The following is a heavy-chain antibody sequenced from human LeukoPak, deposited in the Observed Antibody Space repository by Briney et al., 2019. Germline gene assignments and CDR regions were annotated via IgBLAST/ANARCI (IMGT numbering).Heavy chain of an antibody. CDR2: ISGSGGST. D-gene: IGHD3/OR15-3a*01. J-gene: IGHJ4*02. Sequence: GGSLRLFCAASGFPFSSYAMRWVRQAPGKGLEWVSAISGSGGSTYYADSVKGRFTISRDNSKNTLYLQMNSLRAEDTAVYYCAKDLRTGRNDYWGQGTLVTVSS. V-gene: IGHV3-23*01. CDR3: AKDLRTGRNDY. CDR1: GFPFSSYA.